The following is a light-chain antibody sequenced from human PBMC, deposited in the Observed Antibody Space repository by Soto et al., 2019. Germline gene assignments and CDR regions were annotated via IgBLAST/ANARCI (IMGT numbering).Light chain of an antibody. J-gene: IGKJ1*01. CDR2: GAS. V-gene: IGKV3-15*01. CDR3: QQYNSSPRT. CDR1: QNVNSN. Sequence: EIVMTQSPASLSVSLGASLPLSCRASQNVNSNLAWYQQKPGPAPRFLIYGASTRATGIPDRFSGSGAGKDFTLTVSRLEPEDFAVYYCQQYNSSPRTFGQGTKVDIK.